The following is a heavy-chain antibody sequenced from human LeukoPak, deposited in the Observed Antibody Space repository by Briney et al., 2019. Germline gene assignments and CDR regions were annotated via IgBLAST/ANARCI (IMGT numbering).Heavy chain of an antibody. J-gene: IGHJ4*02. CDR1: GGSISSYY. CDR3: AGGGYYEFDY. CDR2: IYYSGST. V-gene: IGHV4-59*01. Sequence: SETLSLTCTVSGGSISSYYWSWIRQPPGKGLEWIGYIYYSGSTNYNPSLKSRVTISVDTSKNQFSLKLSSVTAADTAVYYCAGGGYYEFDYWGQGTLVTVSS. D-gene: IGHD3-22*01.